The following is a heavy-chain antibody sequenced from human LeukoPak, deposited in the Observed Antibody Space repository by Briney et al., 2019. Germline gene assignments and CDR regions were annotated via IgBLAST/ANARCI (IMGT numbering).Heavy chain of an antibody. D-gene: IGHD5-18*01. CDR1: GGSISSSSYY. CDR2: IYYSGST. J-gene: IGHJ4*02. Sequence: KASETLSLTCTVSGGSISSSSYYWGWIRQPPGKGLEWIGSIYYSGSTYYNPSLKSRVTISVDTSKNQFSLKLSSVTAADTAVYYCACRTAMVFDYWGQGTLVTVSP. CDR3: ACRTAMVFDY. V-gene: IGHV4-39*01.